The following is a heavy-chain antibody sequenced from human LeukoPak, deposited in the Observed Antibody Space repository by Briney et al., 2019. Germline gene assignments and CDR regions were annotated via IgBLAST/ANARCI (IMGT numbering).Heavy chain of an antibody. D-gene: IGHD1-26*01. V-gene: IGHV3-23*01. J-gene: IGHJ4*02. Sequence: GGSLRLSCAASGFTFTSYSMSWVRQAPGKGLEWVSGTSDRGDYTYYANSVKGRFTISRDNSKNTLYLQMNSLRAEDTALYFCAKKAQYNGNYPLDYWGQGTLVTVSS. CDR2: TSDRGDYT. CDR1: GFTFTSYS. CDR3: AKKAQYNGNYPLDY.